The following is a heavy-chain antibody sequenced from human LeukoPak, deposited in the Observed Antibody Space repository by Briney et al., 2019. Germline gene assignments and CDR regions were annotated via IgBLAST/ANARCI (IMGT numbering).Heavy chain of an antibody. J-gene: IGHJ3*02. CDR1: GGSISSSNW. Sequence: SGTLSLTCAVSGGSISSSNWWSWVRQPPGKGLEWIGKIYHSGSTNYNPSLKSRVTISVDKSKNQFSLKLSSVTAADTAVYYCAIDRSGSGWYISDAFDIWGQGTMVTVSS. CDR2: IYHSGST. D-gene: IGHD6-19*01. V-gene: IGHV4-4*02. CDR3: AIDRSGSGWYISDAFDI.